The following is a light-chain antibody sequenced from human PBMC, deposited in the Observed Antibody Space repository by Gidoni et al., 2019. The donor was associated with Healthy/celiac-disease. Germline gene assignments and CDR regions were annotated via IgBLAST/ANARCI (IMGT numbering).Light chain of an antibody. Sequence: DSQMTQSPSTLSASVGDRVTITCRASQSISSRLAWYQQKPGKAPKLLIYDASSLESGVPSRFSGSGSGTEFTLTISSLQPDDFATYYCQQYNSYPWTFGQXTKVEIK. CDR1: QSISSR. CDR3: QQYNSYPWT. CDR2: DAS. J-gene: IGKJ1*01. V-gene: IGKV1-5*01.